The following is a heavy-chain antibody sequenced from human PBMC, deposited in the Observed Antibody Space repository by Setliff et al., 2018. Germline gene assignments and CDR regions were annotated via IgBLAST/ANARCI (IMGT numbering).Heavy chain of an antibody. CDR1: GFTFSTYW. Sequence: GGSLRLSCAASGFTFSTYWMSWVRQAPGKGLEWVANINQDGSERYYVDSVKGRFTVSRDNAKNSVYLQMNSLRVEDTAVYYCAKPATVTTWGQNWFDPWGQGTLVNVSS. CDR2: INQDGSER. CDR3: AKPATVTTWGQNWFDP. J-gene: IGHJ5*02. D-gene: IGHD4-17*01. V-gene: IGHV3-7*03.